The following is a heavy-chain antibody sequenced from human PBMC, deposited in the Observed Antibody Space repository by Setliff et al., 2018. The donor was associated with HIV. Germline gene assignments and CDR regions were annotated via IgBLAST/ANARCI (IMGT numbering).Heavy chain of an antibody. CDR3: AREQYHFVVDYYYYYGMDV. D-gene: IGHD2-15*01. Sequence: PSETLSLTCAVSRGSISTTNWWSWIRQPAGKGLEWIGRIFRAGNATYNPSLKSRAILSVDTSQNQFSLQLKHVTAADTAIYYCAREQYHFVVDYYYYYGMDVWGQGNTVTVSS. V-gene: IGHV4-4*07. J-gene: IGHJ6*02. CDR1: RGSISTTNW. CDR2: IFRAGNA.